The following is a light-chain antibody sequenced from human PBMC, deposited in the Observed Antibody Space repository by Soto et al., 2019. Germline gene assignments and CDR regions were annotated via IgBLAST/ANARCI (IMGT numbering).Light chain of an antibody. V-gene: IGLV1-51*02. CDR3: ATWDSRLTVGV. CDR2: ESD. J-gene: IGLJ2*01. CDR1: TSNIGSNF. Sequence: QSVLAQPPSVSAAPGQRVTISCSGGTSNIGSNFVSWYQQLPGSAPRLVIYESDKRPAGIPDRFSGSESGTSATLDITGLQTGDEGTYYCATWDSRLTVGVFGGGTKVTVL.